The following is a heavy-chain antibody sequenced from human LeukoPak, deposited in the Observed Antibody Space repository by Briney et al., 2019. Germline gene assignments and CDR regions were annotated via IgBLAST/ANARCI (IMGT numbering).Heavy chain of an antibody. Sequence: ASVKVSCKASGYTFTSYGISWVRQAPGQGLEWMGWIDPNSGDTNYAQKFQGRVTMTRDTSISTAYMELSRLRSDDTAVYYCAKTTFYFGSGSYYPDYWGQGTLVTVSS. CDR3: AKTTFYFGSGSYYPDY. J-gene: IGHJ4*02. V-gene: IGHV1-2*02. CDR1: GYTFTSYG. CDR2: IDPNSGDT. D-gene: IGHD3-10*01.